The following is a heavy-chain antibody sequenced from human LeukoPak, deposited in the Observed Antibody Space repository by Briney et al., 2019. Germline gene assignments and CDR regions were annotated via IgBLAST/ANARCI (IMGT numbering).Heavy chain of an antibody. CDR3: ARDIKVEWELHGNWFDP. CDR2: ISAYNGNT. Sequence: ASVKVSCKASGYTFTSYSISRVRQAPGQGLEWMGWISAYNGNTNYAQKLQGRVTMTTDTSTSTAYMELRSLRSDDTAVYYCARDIKVEWELHGNWFDPWGQGTLVTVSS. J-gene: IGHJ5*02. D-gene: IGHD1-26*01. CDR1: GYTFTSYS. V-gene: IGHV1-18*01.